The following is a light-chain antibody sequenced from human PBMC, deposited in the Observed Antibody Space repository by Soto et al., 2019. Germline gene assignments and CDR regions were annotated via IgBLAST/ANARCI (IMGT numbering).Light chain of an antibody. Sequence: EIVMTQSPATLSVSPGERATPSCRASQSVSSNLAWYQQKPGQAPRLLIYGASTRATGIPARFSGSGSGTEFTLTISSLQSEDFAVYYCQQYNNRRTVGQGTNVDSK. CDR1: QSVSSN. CDR3: QQYNNRRT. CDR2: GAS. V-gene: IGKV3-15*01. J-gene: IGKJ1*01.